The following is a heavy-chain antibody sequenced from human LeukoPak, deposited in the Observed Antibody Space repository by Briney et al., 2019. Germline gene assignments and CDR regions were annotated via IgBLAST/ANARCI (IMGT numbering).Heavy chain of an antibody. J-gene: IGHJ4*02. CDR2: IYYSGST. CDR3: ARGRGTTTVTTYYFDY. D-gene: IGHD4-17*01. CDR1: GGSINNYY. Sequence: SETLSLTCTVSGGSINNYYWSWLRQPPGKGLELIGYIYYSGSTNYNPSLKSRVTISVDTSKNQFSLNLSSVTAADTAVYYCARGRGTTTVTTYYFDYWGQGTLVTVSS. V-gene: IGHV4-59*08.